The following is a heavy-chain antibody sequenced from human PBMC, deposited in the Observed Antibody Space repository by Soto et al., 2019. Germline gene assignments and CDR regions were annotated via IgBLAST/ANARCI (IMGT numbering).Heavy chain of an antibody. V-gene: IGHV3-33*01. CDR2: IWFDGRNE. J-gene: IGHJ6*02. CDR3: ARAFRGGDYSWNYYYYGLDT. Sequence: QVQLVESGGGVVQPGRSLRLSCAASGFTFNSYGMHWVRQAPGKGLEWVAVIWFDGRNENYADSVKGRFTISRDNSKNTLYLQMNSLRGDDTAVYYCARAFRGGDYSWNYYYYGLDTWGQGSTVTVSS. D-gene: IGHD2-15*01. CDR1: GFTFNSYG.